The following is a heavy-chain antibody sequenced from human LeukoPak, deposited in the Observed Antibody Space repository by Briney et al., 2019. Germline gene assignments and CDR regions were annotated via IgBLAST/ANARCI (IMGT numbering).Heavy chain of an antibody. D-gene: IGHD1-7*01. Sequence: GALRLSCTASGFTFSRYSMNWVRQAPGKGLEWVSYICTTSTYYADSMKGRFTISRDNAKNSLYLQMNSLRAEDTAVYYCARERELRYYMDVWGKGTTVTISS. J-gene: IGHJ6*03. CDR2: ICTTST. V-gene: IGHV3-21*01. CDR3: ARERELRYYMDV. CDR1: GFTFSRYS.